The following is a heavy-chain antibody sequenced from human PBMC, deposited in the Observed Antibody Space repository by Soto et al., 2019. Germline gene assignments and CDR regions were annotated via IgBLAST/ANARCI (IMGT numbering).Heavy chain of an antibody. J-gene: IGHJ6*02. CDR3: ARDQAGYSSVWYGGYYGMDV. D-gene: IGHD6-19*01. V-gene: IGHV3-11*01. CDR2: ISSSGSTI. CDR1: GFTFSDYY. Sequence: GGSLRLSCAASGFTFSDYYMSWIRQAPEKGLEGVSYISSSGSTIYYADSVKGRFTISRDNAKNSLYLQMNSLRAEDTAVYYCARDQAGYSSVWYGGYYGMDVWGQGTTVTVSS.